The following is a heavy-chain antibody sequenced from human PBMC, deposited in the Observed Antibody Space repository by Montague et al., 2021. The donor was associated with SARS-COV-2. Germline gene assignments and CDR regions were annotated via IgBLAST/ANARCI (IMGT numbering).Heavy chain of an antibody. CDR2: INHSGST. CDR3: ARLGAITLVRGITKADFSNYGRDV. D-gene: IGHD3-10*01. V-gene: IGHV4-34*01. Sequence: SETLSLTCAVSSGSFRGYYWSWIRQPPGKGLEWIGEINHSGSTTYNPSLESRVSISVDTSNKQFSLKVTSVTAADTAVYYCARLGAITLVRGITKADFSNYGRDVGGKGTTVTASS. CDR1: SGSFRGYY. J-gene: IGHJ6*04.